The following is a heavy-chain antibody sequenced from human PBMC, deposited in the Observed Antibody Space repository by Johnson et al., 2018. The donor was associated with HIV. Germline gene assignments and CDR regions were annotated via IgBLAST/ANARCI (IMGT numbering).Heavy chain of an antibody. Sequence: EVQLVESGGGVVQPGRSLRLSCAASGFTFSSYAMHWVRRAPGKGLEWVANINQDGSEKYYVDSVKGRFTISRDNAKNSLYLQMNSLRAEDTAGYYCARAEGLTGRNAFDIWGQGTMVTVSS. V-gene: IGHV3-7*01. D-gene: IGHD1-20*01. J-gene: IGHJ3*02. CDR3: ARAEGLTGRNAFDI. CDR1: GFTFSSYA. CDR2: INQDGSEK.